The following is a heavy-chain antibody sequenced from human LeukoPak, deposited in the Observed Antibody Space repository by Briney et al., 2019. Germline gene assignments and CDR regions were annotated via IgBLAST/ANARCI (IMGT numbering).Heavy chain of an antibody. CDR3: AAAFSAYDPFDS. CDR1: GGSIRGYY. V-gene: IGHV4-59*08. CDR2: FSHSGSP. J-gene: IGHJ4*02. Sequence: SETLSLTCNVSGGSIRGYYWSWIRQPPGKGLEWIGTFSHSGSPNYNPSLKSRVTISVDTSKNQFSLNLRSVTATDTAFYYCAAAFSAYDPFDSWGQGTLVTVSS. D-gene: IGHD5-12*01.